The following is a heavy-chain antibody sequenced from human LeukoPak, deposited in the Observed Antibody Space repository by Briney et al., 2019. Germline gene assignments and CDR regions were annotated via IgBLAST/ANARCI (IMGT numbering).Heavy chain of an antibody. V-gene: IGHV4-34*01. J-gene: IGHJ4*02. D-gene: IGHD6-13*01. CDR2: INHSGST. CDR3: ARGRSSSWYIGFDY. CDR1: GGSFSGYY. Sequence: PSETLSLTCAVYGGSFSGYYWSWIRQPPGKGLEWIGEINHSGSTNYNPSLESRVTISVDTSKNQFSLKLSSVTAADTAVYYCARGRSSSWYIGFDYWGQGTLVTVSS.